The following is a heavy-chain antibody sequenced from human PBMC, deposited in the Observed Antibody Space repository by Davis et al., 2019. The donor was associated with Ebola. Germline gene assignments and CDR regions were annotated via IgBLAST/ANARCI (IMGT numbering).Heavy chain of an antibody. D-gene: IGHD4-17*01. J-gene: IGHJ6*02. CDR3: ARGNYGDYIVLYYYNKDV. V-gene: IGHV4-59*01. CDR1: GGSIRGYS. Sequence: MPARSLSLSCSVSGGSIRGYSWSWLRHSPGRGLEWIGYIHDSGDTKYNPSLKSRVTISADTSKNQFSLKLTSVTAVDTAVYYCARGNYGDYIVLYYYNKDVWGQGTTVTVSS. CDR2: IHDSGDT.